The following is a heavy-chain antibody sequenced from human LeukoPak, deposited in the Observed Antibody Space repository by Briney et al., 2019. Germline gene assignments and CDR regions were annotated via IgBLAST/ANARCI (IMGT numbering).Heavy chain of an antibody. CDR2: IYEGIP. D-gene: IGHD4-11*01. V-gene: IGHV4-4*08. CDR3: ASEDTADYKGRFDH. Sequence: SETLSLTCSVSGGSINSRFWAWIRQPPGKGLEWIGYIYEGIPTYNPSLKSRVTISADTSNSQYSLKLNSVTAADTAVYYCASEDTADYKGRFDHWGQRTLVTVSS. CDR1: GGSINSRF. J-gene: IGHJ4*02.